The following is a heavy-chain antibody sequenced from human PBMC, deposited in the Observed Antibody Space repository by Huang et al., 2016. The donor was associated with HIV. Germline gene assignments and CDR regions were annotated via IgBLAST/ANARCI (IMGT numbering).Heavy chain of an antibody. Sequence: EVHLVQSGAEVKEPGESLKISCQASGYNFDSYWIGWVRQMPGKGLEGIGCSYPGDSDPRFDPSFQGQVTISADQSINTAYLQWSSLKASDTAIYFCARQGLWLPPTDPFDYWGQGTPVTVSA. J-gene: IGHJ4*02. CDR2: SYPGDSDP. V-gene: IGHV5-51*01. D-gene: IGHD3-10*01. CDR1: GYNFDSYW. CDR3: ARQGLWLPPTDPFDY.